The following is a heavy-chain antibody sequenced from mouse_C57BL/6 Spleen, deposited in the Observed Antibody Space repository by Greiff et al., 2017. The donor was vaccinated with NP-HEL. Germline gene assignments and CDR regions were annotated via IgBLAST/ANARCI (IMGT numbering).Heavy chain of an antibody. Sequence: QVQLQQSGPELVKPGASVKISCKASGYSFTSYYIHWVKQRPGQGLEWIGWIYPGSGNTKYNEKFKGKATLTADTSSSTAYMQLSSLTSEDSAVYYCARWVVSYYFDYWGQGTTLTVSS. CDR3: ARWVVSYYFDY. CDR2: IYPGSGNT. V-gene: IGHV1-66*01. J-gene: IGHJ2*01. CDR1: GYSFTSYY. D-gene: IGHD1-1*02.